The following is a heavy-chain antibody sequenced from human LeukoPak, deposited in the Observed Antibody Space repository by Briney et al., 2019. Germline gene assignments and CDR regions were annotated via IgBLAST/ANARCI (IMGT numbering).Heavy chain of an antibody. V-gene: IGHV3-21*01. J-gene: IGHJ5*02. CDR2: ISSSSSYI. CDR3: AKEGAYYDSSGYYNRPYNWFDP. Sequence: PGGSLRLSCAASGFTFSSYSMNWVRQAPGKGLEWVSSISSSSSYIYYADSVKGRFTISRDNAKNSLYLQMNSLRAEDTAVYYCAKEGAYYDSSGYYNRPYNWFDPWGQGTLVTVSS. D-gene: IGHD3-22*01. CDR1: GFTFSSYS.